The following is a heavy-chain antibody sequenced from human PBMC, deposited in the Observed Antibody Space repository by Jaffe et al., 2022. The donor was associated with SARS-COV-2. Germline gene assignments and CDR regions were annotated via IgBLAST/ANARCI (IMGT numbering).Heavy chain of an antibody. D-gene: IGHD3-22*01. V-gene: IGHV3-21*01. J-gene: IGHJ6*02. Sequence: EVQLVESGGGLVKPGGSLRLSCAASGFTFSSYSMNWVRQAPGKGLEWVSSISSSSSYIYYADSVKGRFTISRDNAKNSLYLQMNSLRAEDTAVYYCARSRGYYYDSSGYYYPLYYGMDVWGQGTTVTVSS. CDR2: ISSSSSYI. CDR3: ARSRGYYYDSSGYYYPLYYGMDV. CDR1: GFTFSSYS.